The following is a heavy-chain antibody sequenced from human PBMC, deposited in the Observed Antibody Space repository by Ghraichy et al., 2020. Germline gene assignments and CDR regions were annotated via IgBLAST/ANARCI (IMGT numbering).Heavy chain of an antibody. CDR3: TRACEDDWYFHF. Sequence: GESLRLSCVTSGFPFSNYAMNWVRQAPGKGLEWVSYIHRESKSRYYADSVKGRFSISRDNARNSLYLQMNSLRDEDTAVYYCTRACEDDWYFHFWGRGTLVTVSS. CDR1: GFPFSNYA. V-gene: IGHV3-48*02. J-gene: IGHJ2*01. CDR2: IHRESKSR.